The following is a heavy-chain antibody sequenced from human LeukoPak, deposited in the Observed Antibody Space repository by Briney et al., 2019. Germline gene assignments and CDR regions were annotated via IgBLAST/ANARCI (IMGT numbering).Heavy chain of an antibody. CDR2: INPSGGST. Sequence: ASVKVSCKASGYTFTSYYMHWVRQAPGQGLEWMGIINPSGGSTSYAQKFQGRVTMTRDTSISTAYMELSRLRSDDTAVYYCARDAESAVVTENNWFDPWGQGTLVTVSS. J-gene: IGHJ5*02. V-gene: IGHV1-46*01. CDR1: GYTFTSYY. D-gene: IGHD4-23*01. CDR3: ARDAESAVVTENNWFDP.